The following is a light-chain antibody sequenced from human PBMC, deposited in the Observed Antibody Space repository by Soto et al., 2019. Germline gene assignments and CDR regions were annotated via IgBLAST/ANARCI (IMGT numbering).Light chain of an antibody. CDR2: RAS. Sequence: DIQMTQSPSTLSASVGDRVTITCRASQSIRGLLAWYQHKPGKAPKLLIYRASTLESGVPSRFSGSGSGTEFTLTINTLQPDDFATYYCQQYNSYSGTFGQGTKVEIK. V-gene: IGKV1-5*03. J-gene: IGKJ1*01. CDR1: QSIRGL. CDR3: QQYNSYSGT.